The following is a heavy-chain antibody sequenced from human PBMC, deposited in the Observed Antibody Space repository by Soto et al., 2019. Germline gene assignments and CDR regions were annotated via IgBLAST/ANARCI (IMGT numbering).Heavy chain of an antibody. V-gene: IGHV3-23*01. J-gene: IGHJ4*02. CDR3: AKGGMTVTMWSY. CDR1: GFTFSSYA. Sequence: EVQLLESGGGLVQPGGSLRLSCAASGFTFSSYAMSWVRQAPGKGLEWVSAISGSGGSTYYADSGKGRFTISRDNSKKPLYLQMNSLRAEDTAVYYCAKGGMTVTMWSYWGQGTLVTVSS. CDR2: ISGSGGST. D-gene: IGHD4-17*01.